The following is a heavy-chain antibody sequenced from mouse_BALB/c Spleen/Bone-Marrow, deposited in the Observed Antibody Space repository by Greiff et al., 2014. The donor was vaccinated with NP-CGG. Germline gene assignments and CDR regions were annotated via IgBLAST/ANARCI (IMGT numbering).Heavy chain of an antibody. CDR2: IYPGDGDT. V-gene: IGHV1-82*01. CDR1: GYAFSSSW. D-gene: IGHD5-5*01. J-gene: IGHJ2*01. Sequence: QVQLQQSGPEPVKPGASVKISCKASGYAFSSSWMSWVKQRPGQGLEWIGRIYPGDGDTNYNGKFKGKATLTADKSSSTAYMQLSSLTSVDSAVYFCARHYLYYFDYWGQGTTLTVSS. CDR3: ARHYLYYFDY.